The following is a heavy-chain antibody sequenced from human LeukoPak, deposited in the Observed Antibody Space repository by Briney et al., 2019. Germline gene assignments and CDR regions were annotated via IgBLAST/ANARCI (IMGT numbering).Heavy chain of an antibody. CDR2: ISSSGSTI. J-gene: IGHJ4*02. CDR3: ARVHSSGSVY. CDR1: GFTFSSYE. Sequence: GGSLRLSCAASGFTFSSYEMNWVRQAPGKGLEWVSYISSSGSTIYYADSVKGRFTISRDSAKNSLYLQMNSLRAEDTAVYYCARVHSSGSVYWGQGTLVTVSS. D-gene: IGHD6-19*01. V-gene: IGHV3-48*03.